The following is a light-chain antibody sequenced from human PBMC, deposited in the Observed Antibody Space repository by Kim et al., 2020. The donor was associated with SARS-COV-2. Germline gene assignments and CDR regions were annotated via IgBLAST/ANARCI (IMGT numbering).Light chain of an antibody. V-gene: IGLV2-14*01. J-gene: IGLJ3*02. CDR3: SSYTSSSAFML. CDR1: SSDFGGYNY. CDR2: DVS. Sequence: QSALTQPASVSGSPGQSITISCTATSSDFGGYNYVSWYQQHPGKAPKLMIYDVSERPSGVSNRFSGSKSGSTASLTISGLQAEDEADYYCSSYTSSSAFMLFGGGTQLTVL.